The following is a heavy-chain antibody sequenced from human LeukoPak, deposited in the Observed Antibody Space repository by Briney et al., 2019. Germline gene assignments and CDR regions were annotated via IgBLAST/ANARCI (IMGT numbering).Heavy chain of an antibody. CDR1: GGSFSGYY. D-gene: IGHD2-2*01. V-gene: IGHV4-34*01. J-gene: IGHJ4*02. CDR2: INHSGST. CDR3: ARVDHDCSSTSCYGDFDY. Sequence: PSETLSLTCAVYGGSFSGYYWSWIRQPPGKGLEWIGEINHSGSTNYNPSLKSRVTISVYTSKNQFSLKLSSVTAADTAVYYCARVDHDCSSTSCYGDFDYWGQGTLVTVSS.